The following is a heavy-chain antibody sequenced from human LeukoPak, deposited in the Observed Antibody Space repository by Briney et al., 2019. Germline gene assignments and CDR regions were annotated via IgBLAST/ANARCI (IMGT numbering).Heavy chain of an antibody. CDR2: IYTSGST. J-gene: IGHJ5*02. CDR1: GGSISSYY. V-gene: IGHV4-4*07. CDR3: ARELVGYSSSWNWFDP. D-gene: IGHD6-13*01. Sequence: SETLSLTCTVSGGSISSYYWSWIRQPAGKGLEWIGRIYTSGSTNYNPSLKSRVTMSVDTSKNQFSLKVSSVTAADTVVYYCARELVGYSSSWNWFDPWGQGTLVTVSS.